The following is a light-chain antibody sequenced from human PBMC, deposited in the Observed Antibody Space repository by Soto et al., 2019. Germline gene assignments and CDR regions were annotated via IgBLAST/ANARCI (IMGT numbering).Light chain of an antibody. Sequence: DIQMSQSPSSVSASVGGRVTITCRASQDIFNYLAWYQQKPGKAPKLLIYDASNLETGVPSRFSGSGSGTEFTLTISNLQPDDFASDCCQQYSSNSAFGPGTKVDIK. V-gene: IGKV1-12*01. J-gene: IGKJ1*01. CDR3: QQYSSNSA. CDR2: DAS. CDR1: QDIFNY.